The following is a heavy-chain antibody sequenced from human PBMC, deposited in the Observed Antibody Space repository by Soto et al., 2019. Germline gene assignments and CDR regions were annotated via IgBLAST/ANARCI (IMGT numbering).Heavy chain of an antibody. J-gene: IGHJ4*02. D-gene: IGHD3-22*01. Sequence: QVQLVQSGAEVRKPGASVKVSCKAAGYTFTNQYIHWVRQAPGQGLEWMGIINPTGGSTTYAQKFQGRISMTGDTSTSTVCMGLSSLRSEDTAVYYCAREGSYYFDNRLDYWGQGTLVTVSS. CDR2: INPTGGST. V-gene: IGHV1-46*01. CDR3: AREGSYYFDNRLDY. CDR1: GYTFTNQY.